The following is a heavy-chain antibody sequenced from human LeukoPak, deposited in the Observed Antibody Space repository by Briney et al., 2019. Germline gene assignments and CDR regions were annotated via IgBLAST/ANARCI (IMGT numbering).Heavy chain of an antibody. CDR1: GGSFSGYY. CDR2: INHSGST. CDR3: ARVVAAAGTSLDY. Sequence: SETLSLTCAVYGGSFSGYYWSWIRQPPGKGLEWIGEINHSGSTNYNPSLKSRVTISVDTSKNQFSLKLSSVTAADTAVYYCARVVAAAGTSLDYWGQGTLVTVSP. J-gene: IGHJ4*02. V-gene: IGHV4-34*01. D-gene: IGHD6-13*01.